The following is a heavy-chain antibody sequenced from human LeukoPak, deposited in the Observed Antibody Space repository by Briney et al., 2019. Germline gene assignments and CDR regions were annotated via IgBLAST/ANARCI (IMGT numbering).Heavy chain of an antibody. Sequence: ASVKVSCKASGYTFTSYGISWVRQAPGQGLEWMGWNSAYNGNTNYAQKLQGRVTMTRDTSTSTVYMELSSLRSEDTAVYYCARDRPHGDIVVVPAAPWDQPLGYWGQGTLVTVSS. CDR2: NSAYNGNT. CDR3: ARDRPHGDIVVVPAAPWDQPLGY. D-gene: IGHD2-2*01. CDR1: GYTFTSYG. J-gene: IGHJ4*02. V-gene: IGHV1-18*01.